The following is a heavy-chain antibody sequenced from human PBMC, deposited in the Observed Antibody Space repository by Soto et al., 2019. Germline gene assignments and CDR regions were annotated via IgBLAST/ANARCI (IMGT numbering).Heavy chain of an antibody. CDR3: ASIAAAAAFDY. V-gene: IGHV1-69*06. J-gene: IGHJ4*02. CDR1: GGTFSSYA. CDR2: IIPIFGTA. Sequence: SVKVSCKASGGTFSSYAISWVRQAPGQGLGWMGGIIPIFGTANYAQKFQGRVTITADKSTSTAYMELSSLRSEDTAVYYCASIAAAAAFDYWGQGTLVTVSS. D-gene: IGHD6-13*01.